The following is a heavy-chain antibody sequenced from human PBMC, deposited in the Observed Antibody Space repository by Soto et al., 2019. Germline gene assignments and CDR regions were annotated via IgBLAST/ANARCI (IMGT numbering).Heavy chain of an antibody. J-gene: IGHJ4*02. V-gene: IGHV3-48*02. CDR3: ARETPSFDS. D-gene: IGHD2-15*01. Sequence: GGSLRLSCAASGFTFSDYPMNWVRQAPGKGLEWVSSIRTISSAIYFADSVRGRFTISRDNARNSLYLQMTSLRDEDTAVYYCARETPSFDSWGQGTIATV. CDR2: IRTISSAI. CDR1: GFTFSDYP.